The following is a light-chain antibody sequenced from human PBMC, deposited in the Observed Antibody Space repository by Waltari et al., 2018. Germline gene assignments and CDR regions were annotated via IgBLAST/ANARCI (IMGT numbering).Light chain of an antibody. V-gene: IGKV3-20*01. Sequence: EIALTQSPGTLSLSVGERATVSCRASVSVSRDLSWYQQKPGQAPRLLIHGASTRATGIPDRFSGSGSGTDFSLTISRLEPEDFAVYYCQHYLRLPVTFGQGTTVEI. CDR3: QHYLRLPVT. CDR1: VSVSRD. CDR2: GAS. J-gene: IGKJ1*01.